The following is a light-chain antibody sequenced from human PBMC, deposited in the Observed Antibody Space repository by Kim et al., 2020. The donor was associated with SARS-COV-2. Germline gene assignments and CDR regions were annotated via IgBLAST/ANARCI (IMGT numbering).Light chain of an antibody. J-gene: IGKJ1*01. CDR2: AAS. CDR3: QQLNSYPRT. Sequence: DIQLTQSPSFLSASVGDRVTITCRASQGISSYLAWYQQKPGKAPKLLIYAASTLQSGDPSRFSGSGSGTEFTLTISSLQPEDFATYYCQQLNSYPRTFGQGTKVDIK. CDR1: QGISSY. V-gene: IGKV1-9*01.